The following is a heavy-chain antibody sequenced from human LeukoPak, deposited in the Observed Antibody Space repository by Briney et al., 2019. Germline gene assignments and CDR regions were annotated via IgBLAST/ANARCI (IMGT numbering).Heavy chain of an antibody. J-gene: IGHJ6*03. V-gene: IGHV1-2*02. Sequence: ASVKVSCKASGYTFTGYYMHWVRQAPGEGLEWMGWINPNSVGTYYAQKFQGRVTMTSDTSISTAYMELSRLRSDDTAVYYCARDVLRYPPQYMDVWGKGTTVTISS. CDR2: INPNSVGT. D-gene: IGHD3-9*01. CDR1: GYTFTGYY. CDR3: ARDVLRYPPQYMDV.